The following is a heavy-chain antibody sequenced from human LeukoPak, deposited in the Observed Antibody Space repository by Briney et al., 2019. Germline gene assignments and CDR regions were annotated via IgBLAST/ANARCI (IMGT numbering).Heavy chain of an antibody. CDR1: GFTFSSYA. CDR3: VTESTGTLDY. CDR2: ITSSGGST. J-gene: IGHJ4*02. D-gene: IGHD3-9*01. Sequence: PGGSLRLSCVASGFTFSSYAMNWVRQAPGMGLEWVSVITSSGGSTAYADSVRGRFTTSRDNSKNTLYMQMNSLRAEDTAVYYCVTESTGTLDYWGQGILVTVSS. V-gene: IGHV3-23*01.